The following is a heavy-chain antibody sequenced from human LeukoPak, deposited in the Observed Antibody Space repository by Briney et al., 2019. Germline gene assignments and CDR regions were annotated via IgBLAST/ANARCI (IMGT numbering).Heavy chain of an antibody. V-gene: IGHV3-23*01. CDR3: AKDRSYYYDSSGHRGAFDI. D-gene: IGHD3-22*01. CDR2: ISGSGGST. CDR1: GFTFSSYA. Sequence: AGRSLRLSCAASGFTFSSYAMSWVRQAPGKGLEWVSAISGSGGSTYYADSVKGRFTISRDNSKNTLYLQMNSLRAEDTAVYYCAKDRSYYYDSSGHRGAFDIWGQGTMVTVSS. J-gene: IGHJ3*02.